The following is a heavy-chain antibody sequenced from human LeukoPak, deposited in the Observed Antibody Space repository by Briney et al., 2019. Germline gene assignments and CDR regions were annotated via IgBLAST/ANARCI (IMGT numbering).Heavy chain of an antibody. Sequence: GGSLRLSCADSGFSFLGYKMNWVRQAPARGLDGVSSITSSSNYIYYADSVKGRFTISRDNAKNSLYLQMNSLRAEDTAVYYCAKSPSGGRYYFDYWGPGTLVTVSS. V-gene: IGHV3-21*01. CDR1: GFSFLGYK. J-gene: IGHJ4*02. CDR2: ITSSSNYI. CDR3: AKSPSGGRYYFDY. D-gene: IGHD3-16*01.